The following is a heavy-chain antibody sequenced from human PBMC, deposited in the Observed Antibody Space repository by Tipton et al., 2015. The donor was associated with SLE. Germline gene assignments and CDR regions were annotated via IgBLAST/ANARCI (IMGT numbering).Heavy chain of an antibody. D-gene: IGHD4-11*01. Sequence: TLSLTCTVSGGSISSGGYYWSWIRQHPGKGLEWIGYIYYSGSTYYNPSLKSRVTISVDTSKNQFSLKLSSVAAADTAVYYCATVSYSNYVAFDIWGQGTMVTVSS. J-gene: IGHJ3*02. CDR2: IYYSGST. V-gene: IGHV4-31*03. CDR3: ATVSYSNYVAFDI. CDR1: GGSISSGGYY.